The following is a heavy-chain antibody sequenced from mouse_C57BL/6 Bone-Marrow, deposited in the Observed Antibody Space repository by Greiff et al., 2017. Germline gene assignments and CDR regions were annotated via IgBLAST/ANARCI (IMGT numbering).Heavy chain of an antibody. Sequence: EVQVVESGGGLVKPGGSLKLSCAASGFTFSSYTMSWVRQTPEKRLEWVATISGGGGNTYYPDSVKGRFTISRDNAKNTLYLQMSSLRSEDTALYYCARHPHGSSFDYWGQGTTLTVSS. D-gene: IGHD1-1*01. CDR1: GFTFSSYT. CDR3: ARHPHGSSFDY. V-gene: IGHV5-9*01. J-gene: IGHJ2*01. CDR2: ISGGGGNT.